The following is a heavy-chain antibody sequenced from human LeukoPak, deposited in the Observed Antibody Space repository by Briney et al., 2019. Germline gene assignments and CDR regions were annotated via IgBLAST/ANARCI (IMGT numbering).Heavy chain of an antibody. CDR1: GFTFSRYA. D-gene: IGHD1-26*01. CDR3: AKEGDYYGMDV. Sequence: GGSLRLSCAASGFTFSRYAMHWVRQAPGKGLEWVAVISNDGSNKYYADSVKGRFTISRDNSKNTLYLQMNSLRGEDTAVYYCAKEGDYYGMDVWGQGTTVTVSS. V-gene: IGHV3-30-3*01. CDR2: ISNDGSNK. J-gene: IGHJ6*02.